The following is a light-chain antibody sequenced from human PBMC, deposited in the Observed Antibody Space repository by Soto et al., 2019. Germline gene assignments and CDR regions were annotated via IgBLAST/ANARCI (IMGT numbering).Light chain of an antibody. CDR1: QSLSSNK. V-gene: IGKV3-20*01. CDR3: QQGYSSFPA. J-gene: IGKJ1*01. CDR2: GAS. Sequence: EIVLTQSPGSLSLSPGERATLSCRASQSLSSNKLAWYQHNPGQAPRLLIYGASSRATGIPDRFSDSGSGTDFTLTISRLEPEDVVLYYCQQGYSSFPAFGQGTKVEI.